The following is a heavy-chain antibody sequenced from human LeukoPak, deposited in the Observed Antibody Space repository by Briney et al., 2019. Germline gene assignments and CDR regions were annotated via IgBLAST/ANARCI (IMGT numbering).Heavy chain of an antibody. J-gene: IGHJ3*02. CDR2: IYYGRSS. D-gene: IGHD3-3*01. V-gene: IGHV4-59*04. CDR3: ARKLAFGVVVIHGGAFDI. CDR1: GGSISSYY. Sequence: SETLSLTCTVSGGSISSYYWGWIRQPPGKGLEWIGTIYYGRSSYYNPSLKSRLTMSVDTSKNRFSLKLRSVTAADTAVYYCARKLAFGVVVIHGGAFDIWGQGTMVTVSS.